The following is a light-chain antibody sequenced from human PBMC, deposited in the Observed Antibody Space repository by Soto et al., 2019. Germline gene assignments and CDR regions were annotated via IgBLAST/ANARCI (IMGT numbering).Light chain of an antibody. V-gene: IGKV2-30*01. J-gene: IGKJ2*01. CDR2: QVS. CDR3: MQGSLWPHA. Sequence: EVVMTQSPLSLPVTLGQPASISCRSRQSLVYKDANTYLNWFQQRPGQSPRRLIYQVSSRDSGVPDRFSGSGSGTAFTLKISRVDAEDVVVYYGMQGSLWPHAFGQGTRLEIK. CDR1: QSLVYKDANTY.